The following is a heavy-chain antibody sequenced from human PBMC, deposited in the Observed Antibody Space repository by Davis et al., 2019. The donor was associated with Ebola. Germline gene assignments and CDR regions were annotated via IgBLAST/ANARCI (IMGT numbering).Heavy chain of an antibody. Sequence: GESLKISCAASGFLLTTSLLPWVRPAPGTGLVLVARLNEDGIRTDYADSVRGRFTISRDTAKNTLFLQMNSLRAEDTAIYYCAKDFGGPVDSWGQGTLVTVSS. D-gene: IGHD3-3*01. CDR1: GFLLTTSL. CDR3: AKDFGGPVDS. CDR2: LNEDGIRT. V-gene: IGHV3-74*01. J-gene: IGHJ4*02.